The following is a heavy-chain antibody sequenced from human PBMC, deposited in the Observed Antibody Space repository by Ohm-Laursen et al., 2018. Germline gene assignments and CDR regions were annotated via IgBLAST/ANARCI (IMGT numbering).Heavy chain of an antibody. CDR1: GFTFSSYG. CDR2: ISYDGSNK. V-gene: IGHV3-30*03. Sequence: SLRLSCSASGFTFSSYGMHWVRQAPGKGLEWVAVISYDGSNKYYADSVKGRFTISRDNPKNTLYLQMNSLRAEDTAVYYCAIQKNYYDSSGYLSWGQGTLVTVSS. D-gene: IGHD3-22*01. CDR3: AIQKNYYDSSGYLS. J-gene: IGHJ4*02.